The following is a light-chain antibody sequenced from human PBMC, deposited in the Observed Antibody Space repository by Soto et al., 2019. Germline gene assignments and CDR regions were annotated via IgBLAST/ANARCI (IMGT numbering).Light chain of an antibody. CDR3: RSWDDRLKGYV. CDR2: NNG. Sequence: QSALTQPPSASGTPGQRIVISCSGSMSNSGNNSVYWYQQLPGTAPKLLIYNNGTRPSGVPDRFSGSQSGNPGSLAICGLHADDEADYYCRSWDDRLKGYVFGTGTKVTVL. V-gene: IGLV1-44*01. CDR1: MSNSGNNS. J-gene: IGLJ1*01.